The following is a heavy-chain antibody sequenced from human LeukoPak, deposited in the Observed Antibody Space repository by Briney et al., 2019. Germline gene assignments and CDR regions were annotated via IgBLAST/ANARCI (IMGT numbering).Heavy chain of an antibody. CDR1: GFTFSSYS. Sequence: GGSLRLSCAASGFTFSSYSMSWVRQAPGKGLEWVSIIYSGGSTYYAVSVKGRFTISRDNSKNTLYLQMNSLRAEDTAVYYCARHSGDPHFDSWGQGTLVTVSS. J-gene: IGHJ4*02. V-gene: IGHV3-66*04. CDR2: IYSGGST. CDR3: ARHSGDPHFDS. D-gene: IGHD7-27*01.